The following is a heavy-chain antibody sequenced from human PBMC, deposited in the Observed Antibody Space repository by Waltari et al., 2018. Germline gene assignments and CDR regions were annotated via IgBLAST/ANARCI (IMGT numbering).Heavy chain of an antibody. CDR1: GGTFSSYA. CDR2: IIPILGIA. Sequence: QVQLVQSGAEVKKPGSSVKVSCKASGGTFSSYAISWVRQAPGQGLEWMGGIIPILGIANYAQKLQGRVTITADESTSTAYMELSSLRSEDTAVYYCAKRSGYDWEWYYFDYWGQGTLVTVSS. CDR3: AKRSGYDWEWYYFDY. J-gene: IGHJ4*02. V-gene: IGHV1-69*04. D-gene: IGHD5-12*01.